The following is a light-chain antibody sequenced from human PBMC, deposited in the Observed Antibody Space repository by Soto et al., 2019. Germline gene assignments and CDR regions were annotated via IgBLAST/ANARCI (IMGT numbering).Light chain of an antibody. CDR2: EVS. CDR1: SSYVGSYNL. CDR3: CSYAGSSTYV. V-gene: IGLV2-23*02. J-gene: IGLJ1*01. Sequence: SALTQPASVSGSRGQSLPISYTGNSSYVGSYNLVSWYQQHPGKAPKLMIYEVSKRPSGVSNRFSGSKSGNTASLTISGLQAEDEADYCCCSYAGSSTYVFGTGTKVTVL.